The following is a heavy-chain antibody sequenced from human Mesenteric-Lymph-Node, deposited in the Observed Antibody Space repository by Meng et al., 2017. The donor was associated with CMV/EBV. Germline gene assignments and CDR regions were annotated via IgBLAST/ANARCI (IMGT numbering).Heavy chain of an antibody. J-gene: IGHJ3*02. CDR3: AKDQYSGSYGDDAFDI. CDR1: GFTFSSYG. V-gene: IGHV3-30*02. CDR2: IRYDGSNK. D-gene: IGHD1-26*01. Sequence: GESLKISCAASGFTFSSYGMHWVRQAPGKGLEWVASIRYDGSNKYYADSVKGRFTISRDNSKNTLYLQMNSLRAEDTAVYYCAKDQYSGSYGDDAFDIWGQGTMVTVSS.